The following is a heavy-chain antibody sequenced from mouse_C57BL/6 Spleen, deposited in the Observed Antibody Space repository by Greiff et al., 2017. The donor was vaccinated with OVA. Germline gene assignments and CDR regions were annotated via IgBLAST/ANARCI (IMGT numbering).Heavy chain of an antibody. V-gene: IGHV1-26*01. CDR3: ARRVYYGSYNWYFDV. J-gene: IGHJ1*03. Sequence: VQLQQSGPELVKPGASVKISCKASGYTFTDYYMNWVKQSHGKSLEWIGDINPNNGGTSYNQKFKGKATLTVDKSSSTAYMELRSLTSEDSAVYYCARRVYYGSYNWYFDVWGTGTTVTVSS. CDR2: INPNNGGT. D-gene: IGHD1-1*01. CDR1: GYTFTDYY.